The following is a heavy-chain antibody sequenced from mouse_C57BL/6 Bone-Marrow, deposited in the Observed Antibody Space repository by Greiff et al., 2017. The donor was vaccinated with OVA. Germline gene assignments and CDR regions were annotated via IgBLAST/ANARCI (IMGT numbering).Heavy chain of an antibody. CDR2: ISNGGGSN. CDR3: ARRYYAMDY. CDR1: GFTFSDYY. J-gene: IGHJ4*01. Sequence: EVKLLESGGGLVQPGGSLKLSCAASGFTFSDYYMYWVRQTPEKRLEWVAYISNGGGSNYYPDTVKGRFTISRDNAKNTLYLQMSRLKSEDTAMYYCARRYYAMDYWGQGTSVTVSS. V-gene: IGHV5-12*01.